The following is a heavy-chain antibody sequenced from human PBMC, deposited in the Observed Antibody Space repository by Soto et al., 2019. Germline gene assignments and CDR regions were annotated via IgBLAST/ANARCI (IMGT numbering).Heavy chain of an antibody. D-gene: IGHD2-2*02. Sequence: GGSLRLSCAAAGFTFRNYAMIWVRQAPGKGLEWVSAIDRSGGTSYYADSVKGRFTISRDNAKNTLYLQMNSLRADDTAVYYCARGDCSAAGCYIHYYYGMDVWGQGTTVTVSS. J-gene: IGHJ6*02. CDR2: IDRSGGTS. CDR3: ARGDCSAAGCYIHYYYGMDV. CDR1: GFTFRNYA. V-gene: IGHV3-23*01.